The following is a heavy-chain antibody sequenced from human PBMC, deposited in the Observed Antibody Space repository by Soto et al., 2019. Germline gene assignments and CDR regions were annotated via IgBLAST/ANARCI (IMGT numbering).Heavy chain of an antibody. CDR2: SFHSGST. V-gene: IGHV4-4*02. CDR3: ARVGHYYDYVWGSYRPPLGAFDI. J-gene: IGHJ3*02. CDR1: GGIFSGSDL. D-gene: IGHD3-16*02. Sequence: SETLRLTCAVSGGIFSGSDLRRVRLPPRKKREGWAGVSFHSGSTNYDPSLKSRVTISVDKSKNQFSLKLSSVTAADTAVYYCARVGHYYDYVWGSYRPPLGAFDIWGQGTMVT.